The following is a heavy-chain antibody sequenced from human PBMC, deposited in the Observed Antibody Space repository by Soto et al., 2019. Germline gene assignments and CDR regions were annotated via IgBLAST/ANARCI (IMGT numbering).Heavy chain of an antibody. D-gene: IGHD3-10*01. CDR3: TTGSFEINYYGMDV. Sequence: EVQLVESGGGLVKPGGSLRLSCAASGFTFSNAWMNWVRQAPGKGLEWVGRIKSKTDGWTTDYAAPVKGRFTISRDDSKNTVYLQINSLKTEDTAVYYCTTGSFEINYYGMDVWGQGTTVTVSS. V-gene: IGHV3-15*07. CDR2: IKSKTDGWTT. CDR1: GFTFSNAW. J-gene: IGHJ6*02.